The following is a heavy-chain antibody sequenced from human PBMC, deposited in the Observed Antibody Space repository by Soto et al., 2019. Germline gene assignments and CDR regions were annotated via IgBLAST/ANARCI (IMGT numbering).Heavy chain of an antibody. Sequence: ASVKVSCKASGYTFTSYGISWVRQAPGQGLEWMGWISAYNGNTNYAQKLQGRVTMTTDTSTSTAYMELRSLRSDDTAVYYCARNGRYFDRGYYFDYWGQGTLVTVSS. CDR3: ARNGRYFDRGYYFDY. CDR1: GYTFTSYG. CDR2: ISAYNGNT. J-gene: IGHJ4*02. V-gene: IGHV1-18*01. D-gene: IGHD3-9*01.